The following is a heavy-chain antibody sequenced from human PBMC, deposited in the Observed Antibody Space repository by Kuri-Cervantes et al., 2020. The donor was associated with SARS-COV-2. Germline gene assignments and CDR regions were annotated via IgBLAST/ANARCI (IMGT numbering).Heavy chain of an antibody. CDR1: GGSFSGYY. V-gene: IGHV4-34*01. J-gene: IGHJ4*02. D-gene: IGHD4-11*01. CDR3: ARTVTTTPDY. CDR2: IYHSGST. Sequence: SETLSLTCAVYGGSFSGYYWSWIRQPPGKGLEWIGSIYHSGSTYYNPSLKSRVTISVDTSKNQFSLKLSSVTAADTAVYYCARTVTTTPDYWGQGTLVTVSS.